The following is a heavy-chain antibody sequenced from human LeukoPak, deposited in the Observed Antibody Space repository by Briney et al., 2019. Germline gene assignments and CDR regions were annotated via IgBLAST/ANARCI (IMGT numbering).Heavy chain of an antibody. CDR2: INHSGYT. J-gene: IGHJ4*02. V-gene: IGHV4-34*01. CDR3: SGQVVGNDY. CDR1: GESSFSSYY. Sequence: SETLSLTCAVYGESSFSSYYWSWIRQTPGGALEWIGEINHSGYTNYNPSLKSRVTLSIDTSKNQFSLRLNSVTAADTAVYYCSGQVVGNDYWGQGTLVTVSS. D-gene: IGHD3-22*01.